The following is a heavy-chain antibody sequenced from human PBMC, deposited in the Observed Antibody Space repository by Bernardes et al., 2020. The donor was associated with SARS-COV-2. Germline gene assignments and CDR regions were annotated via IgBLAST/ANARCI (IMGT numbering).Heavy chain of an antibody. V-gene: IGHV3-66*01. D-gene: IGHD6-13*01. J-gene: IGHJ4*02. Sequence: GGSLRLSCAASGFTVSSNYMSWVRQAPGKGLEWVSVIYPGGNTYSADSVKGRFIISRDNSKNTMFLQMNSLTTEDTAVYYCARDYPGPADWGQGTLVTVSS. CDR3: ARDYPGPAD. CDR1: GFTVSSNY. CDR2: IYPGGNT.